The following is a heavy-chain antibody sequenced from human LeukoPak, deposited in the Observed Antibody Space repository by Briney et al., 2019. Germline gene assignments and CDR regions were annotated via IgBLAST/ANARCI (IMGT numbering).Heavy chain of an antibody. CDR2: INHSGST. D-gene: IGHD2-15*01. Sequence: TSETLSLTCAVYGGSFSGYYWSWIRQPPGKGLEWIGEINHSGSTNYNPSLKSRVTISVDTSKNQFSLKLSSVTAADTAVYYCARVLRYCSGGNCYSGGLGYMDVWGKGTTVTISS. CDR1: GGSFSGYY. CDR3: ARVLRYCSGGNCYSGGLGYMDV. J-gene: IGHJ6*03. V-gene: IGHV4-34*01.